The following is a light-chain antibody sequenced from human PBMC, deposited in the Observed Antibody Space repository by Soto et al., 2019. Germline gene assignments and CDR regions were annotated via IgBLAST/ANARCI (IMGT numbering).Light chain of an antibody. Sequence: QSALTQPASVSGSPGQSITISCTGTSSDVGGYTYVSWYQQHPLKAPKLLIYDVTHRPSGVSDRFSGSKSGNTASLTISGLQAEDEADYYCSSYTSSSTPYVFGTGTKLTVL. CDR1: SSDVGGYTY. CDR2: DVT. CDR3: SSYTSSSTPYV. V-gene: IGLV2-14*01. J-gene: IGLJ1*01.